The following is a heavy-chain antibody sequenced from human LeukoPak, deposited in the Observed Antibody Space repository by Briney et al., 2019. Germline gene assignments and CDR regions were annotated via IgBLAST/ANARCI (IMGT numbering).Heavy chain of an antibody. Sequence: GESLKISCKGSGYTFTYNWISWVRQMPGKGLEWMGRINPRDSYADYSPSFQGHVTISGDRSISTTYLQWWSLQASDTAIYFCARGRGWADYWGQGTLVTVSS. CDR2: INPRDSYA. CDR3: ARGRGWADY. D-gene: IGHD6-19*01. J-gene: IGHJ4*02. V-gene: IGHV5-10-1*01. CDR1: GYTFTYNW.